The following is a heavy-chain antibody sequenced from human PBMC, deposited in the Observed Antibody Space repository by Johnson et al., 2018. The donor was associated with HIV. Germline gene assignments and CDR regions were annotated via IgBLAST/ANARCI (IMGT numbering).Heavy chain of an antibody. CDR3: TTELGIGAFDI. D-gene: IGHD7-27*01. CDR1: GFTFDDYA. J-gene: IGHJ3*02. Sequence: VQLVESGGVVVQPGGSLRLSCAASGFTFDDYAMHWVRQAPGKGLEWVSLISWDGGSTYYADSVKGRFTISRDNSKNSLYLQMNSLRAEDTALYYCTTELGIGAFDIWGQGTMVTVSS. CDR2: ISWDGGST. V-gene: IGHV3-43D*03.